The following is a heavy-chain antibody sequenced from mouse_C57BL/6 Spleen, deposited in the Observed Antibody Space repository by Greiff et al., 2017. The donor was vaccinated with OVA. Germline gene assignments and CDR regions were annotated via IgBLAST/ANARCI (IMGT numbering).Heavy chain of an antibody. CDR2: IDPETGGT. Sequence: VQLQQSGAELVRPGASVTLSCKASGYTFTDYEMHWVKQTPVHGLEWIGAIDPETGGTAYNQKFKGKAILTADKSSSTAYMELRSLTSEDSAVYYCTRDGYHSYWGQGTSVTVSS. D-gene: IGHD2-3*01. CDR3: TRDGYHSY. J-gene: IGHJ4*01. V-gene: IGHV1-15*01. CDR1: GYTFTDYE.